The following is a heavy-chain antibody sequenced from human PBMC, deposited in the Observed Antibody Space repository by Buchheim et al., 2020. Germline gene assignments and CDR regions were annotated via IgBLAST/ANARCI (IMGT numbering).Heavy chain of an antibody. D-gene: IGHD5/OR15-5a*01. J-gene: IGHJ4*02. CDR3: ARSLPHVYEASSRPDY. Sequence: QVQLVQSGAEVKKPGASVKVSCKASGYTFTNFYMHWVRQAPGQGLEWMGVINPTGGDTAYARKFQGRVTMTRDTSASTVYMEVSSLRSEDTAIYYCARSLPHVYEASSRPDYWGQGTL. CDR1: GYTFTNFY. V-gene: IGHV1-46*01. CDR2: INPTGGDT.